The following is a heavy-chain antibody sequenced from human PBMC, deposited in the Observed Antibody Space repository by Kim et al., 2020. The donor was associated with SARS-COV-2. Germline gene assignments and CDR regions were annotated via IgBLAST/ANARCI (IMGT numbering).Heavy chain of an antibody. D-gene: IGHD3-10*01. CDR3: ARSMVRGVIAFDY. Sequence: YAVSVKSRITINPDTSKNQFSLQLNSVTPEDTAVYYCARSMVRGVIAFDYWGQGTLVTVSS. J-gene: IGHJ4*02. V-gene: IGHV6-1*01.